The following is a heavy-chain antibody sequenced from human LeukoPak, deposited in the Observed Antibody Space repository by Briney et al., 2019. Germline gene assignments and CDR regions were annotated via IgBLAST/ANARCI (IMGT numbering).Heavy chain of an antibody. Sequence: ASVKVSCKASGYTFTGYYMHWVRQAPGQGLEWMGWISAYNGNTNYAQKLQGRVTMTTDTSTSTAYMELRSLRSDDTAVYYCARSRSSGYPHFHYWGQGTLVTVSS. D-gene: IGHD3-22*01. CDR2: ISAYNGNT. CDR3: ARSRSSGYPHFHY. J-gene: IGHJ4*02. V-gene: IGHV1-18*04. CDR1: GYTFTGYY.